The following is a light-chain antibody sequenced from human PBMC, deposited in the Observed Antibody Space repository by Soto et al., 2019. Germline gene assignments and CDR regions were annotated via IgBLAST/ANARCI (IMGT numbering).Light chain of an antibody. CDR2: EVS. Sequence: QSALTQPASVSGSPGQSITISCTGTRSDVGAYNYVSWYQQYPGKAPKLIIHEVSNRPSGISNRFSGSKSGNTASLTISGLQAEDEADYYCSSHTNIDTWEFGGGTQLTVL. V-gene: IGLV2-14*01. CDR3: SSHTNIDTWE. CDR1: RSDVGAYNY. J-gene: IGLJ3*02.